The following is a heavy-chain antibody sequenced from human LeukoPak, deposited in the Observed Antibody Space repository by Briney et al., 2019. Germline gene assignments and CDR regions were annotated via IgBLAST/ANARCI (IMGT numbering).Heavy chain of an antibody. CDR3: AKVYSYGNNYFDY. CDR2: ISWNSGSI. J-gene: IGHJ4*02. Sequence: GGSLRLSCAASGFTFDDYAMHWVRQAPGKGLEWVSGISWNSGSIGYADSVKGRFTISRDNAKNSLYLQMNSLRAEDTALYYCAKVYSYGNNYFDYRGQGTLVTVSS. CDR1: GFTFDDYA. V-gene: IGHV3-9*01. D-gene: IGHD5-18*01.